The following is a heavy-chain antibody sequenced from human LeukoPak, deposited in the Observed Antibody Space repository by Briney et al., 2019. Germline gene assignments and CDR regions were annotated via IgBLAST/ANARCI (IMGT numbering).Heavy chain of an antibody. Sequence: PGGSLRLSCAASGFTFSSYSMNWVRQAPGKGLEWVSSISSSSSYIYYADSVKGRLTISRDNAKNSLYLQMNSLRAEDTAVYYCARDPEEFRGGWYEYGWFDPWGQGTLVTVSS. V-gene: IGHV3-21*01. J-gene: IGHJ5*02. CDR2: ISSSSSYI. CDR1: GFTFSSYS. CDR3: ARDPEEFRGGWYEYGWFDP. D-gene: IGHD6-19*01.